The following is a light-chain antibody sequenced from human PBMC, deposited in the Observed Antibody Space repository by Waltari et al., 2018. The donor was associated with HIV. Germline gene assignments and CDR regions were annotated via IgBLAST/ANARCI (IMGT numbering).Light chain of an antibody. V-gene: IGLV1-44*01. CDR2: GNY. CDR1: TSNIGIKP. CDR3: ASWDASLNGWV. Sequence: QSVVTQPPSVSGPPGQTVTISCSGSTSNIGIKPVNWYQHPPGTAPKRLIYGNYQRPSGVPDRFSASKSGTSASLAISGLQSEDEADYYCASWDASLNGWVFGGGTKLTVL. J-gene: IGLJ3*02.